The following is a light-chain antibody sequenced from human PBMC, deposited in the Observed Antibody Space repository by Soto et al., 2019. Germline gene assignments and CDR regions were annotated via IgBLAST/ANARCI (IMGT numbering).Light chain of an antibody. CDR1: QGISNH. CDR3: QQLYSYPCT. Sequence: EIPLTQSPSFLSASVGDRVTITCRASQGISNHLAWYQQKPGKAPKLLIYAASTLQSGVPSRFSGSGSGTEFTLKIRSLEAEDFATYFCQQLYSYPCTFGQGTKLDIK. CDR2: AAS. V-gene: IGKV1-9*01. J-gene: IGKJ2*02.